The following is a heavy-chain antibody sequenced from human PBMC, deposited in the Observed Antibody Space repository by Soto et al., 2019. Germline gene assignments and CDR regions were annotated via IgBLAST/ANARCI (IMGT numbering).Heavy chain of an antibody. V-gene: IGHV3-23*01. CDR3: AKDPEDIVLVPAAIPYGMDV. J-gene: IGHJ6*02. CDR1: GFTFSSYA. Sequence: EVQLLESGGGLVQPGGSLRLSCAASGFTFSSYAMSWVRQAPGKGLEWVSAISGSGGSTYYADSVKGRFTISRDNSKNTLYLQMNSLRAEDTAVYYCAKDPEDIVLVPAAIPYGMDVWGQGTTVTVSS. CDR2: ISGSGGST. D-gene: IGHD2-2*01.